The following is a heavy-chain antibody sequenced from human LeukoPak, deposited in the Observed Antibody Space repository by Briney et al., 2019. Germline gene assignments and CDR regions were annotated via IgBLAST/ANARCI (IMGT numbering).Heavy chain of an antibody. Sequence: ASVKVSCKASGYTFTGYYMHWARQAPGQGLEWMGWINPNSGGTNYAQKFQGRVTMTRDTSISTAYMELSRLRSDDTAVYYCARDPGWLRPVGGIDYWGQGTLVTVSS. D-gene: IGHD5-12*01. CDR2: INPNSGGT. CDR3: ARDPGWLRPVGGIDY. J-gene: IGHJ4*02. CDR1: GYTFTGYY. V-gene: IGHV1-2*02.